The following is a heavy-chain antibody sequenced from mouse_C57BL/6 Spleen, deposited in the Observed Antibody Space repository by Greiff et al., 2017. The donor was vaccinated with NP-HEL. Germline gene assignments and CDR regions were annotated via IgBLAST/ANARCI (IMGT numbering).Heavy chain of an antibody. V-gene: IGHV1-47*01. D-gene: IGHD1-1*01. CDR2: FHPYNNDT. J-gene: IGHJ2*01. Sequence: QVQLQQSGAELVKPGASVKMSCKASGYTFTTYPIEWMKQNHGKSLEWIGNFHPYNNDTKYNEKFKGKATLTVEKSSSTVYLELSRLTSDDSAVYYCRRARRSYYGNSCDYCDCRGKGTTLTVST. CDR1: GYTFTTYP. CDR3: RRARRSYYGNSCDYCDC.